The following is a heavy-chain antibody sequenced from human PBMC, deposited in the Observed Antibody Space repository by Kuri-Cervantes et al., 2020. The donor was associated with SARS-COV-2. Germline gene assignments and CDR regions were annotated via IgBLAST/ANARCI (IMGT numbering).Heavy chain of an antibody. CDR3: AREVLPAAHSNYYYYMDV. V-gene: IGHV1-8*01. D-gene: IGHD2-2*01. CDR1: GYTFTSYD. J-gene: IGHJ6*03. CDR2: MNPNSGNT. Sequence: ASVKVSCKASGYTFTSYDINWVRQATGQGLEWMGWMNPNSGNTGYAQKFQGRVTMTRNTSISTAYMELSSLRSEDTAVYYCAREVLPAAHSNYYYYMDVWCKETTVTVSS.